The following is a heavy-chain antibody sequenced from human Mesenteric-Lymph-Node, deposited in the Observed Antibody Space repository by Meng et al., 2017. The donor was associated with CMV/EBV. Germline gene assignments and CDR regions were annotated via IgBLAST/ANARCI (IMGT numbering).Heavy chain of an antibody. CDR2: IYGTGIT. CDR3: AKSRSSTPGIVDD. Sequence: QGHRQESGPGLVKPSETLSLTCIVPGVSVTSGAYHWSWIRQSPGKGLEWIGYIYGTGITIYNPSLKSRVTILLETSKNQFSLKLNSVTTADTAVYYCAKSRSSTPGIVDDWGQGTLVTVSS. J-gene: IGHJ4*02. V-gene: IGHV4-61*08. CDR1: GVSVTSGAYH. D-gene: IGHD2/OR15-2a*01.